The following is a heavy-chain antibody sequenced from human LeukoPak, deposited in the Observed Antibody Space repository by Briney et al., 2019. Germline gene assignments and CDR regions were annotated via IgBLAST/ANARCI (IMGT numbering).Heavy chain of an antibody. CDR1: KFTFNNYA. Sequence: GGSLRLSCLASKFTFNNYAMTWVRQAPGKGLEWVSSISGSGDNMDYADSVKGRFTISRDNSENTLYLQMNSLRGEDTAVYYCARDGYSGSYYRLYYFFMDVWGKRTTVTVSS. CDR3: ARDGYSGSYYRLYYFFMDV. J-gene: IGHJ6*03. V-gene: IGHV3-23*01. D-gene: IGHD1-26*01. CDR2: ISGSGDNM.